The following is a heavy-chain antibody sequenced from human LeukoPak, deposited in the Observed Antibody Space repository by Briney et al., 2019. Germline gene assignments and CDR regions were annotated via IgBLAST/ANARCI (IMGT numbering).Heavy chain of an antibody. V-gene: IGHV1-3*01. CDR2: INAGNGNT. J-gene: IGHJ4*02. CDR1: GYTFTSYA. D-gene: IGHD5-18*01. CDR3: ARTTAMVTIFDY. Sequence: ASVKVSCKASGYTFTSYAMHWVRQAPGQRLEWMGWINAGNGNTKYSQKFQGRVTITRDTSATTAYMELSSLRSKDTAVYYCARTTAMVTIFDYWGQGTLVTVSS.